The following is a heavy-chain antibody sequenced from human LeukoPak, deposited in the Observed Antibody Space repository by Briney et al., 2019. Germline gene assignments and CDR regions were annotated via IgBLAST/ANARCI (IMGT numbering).Heavy chain of an antibody. CDR3: ASGPDSSGYSYYYYGMDV. CDR2: ISGSGGST. J-gene: IGHJ6*02. V-gene: IGHV3-23*01. Sequence: GGSLRLSCAASGFTFSSYAMSWVRQAPGKGLEWVSAISGSGGSTYYADSVKGRFTISRDNSKNTLYLQMNSLRAEDTAVYYCASGPDSSGYSYYYYGMDVWGQGTTVTVSS. D-gene: IGHD3-22*01. CDR1: GFTFSSYA.